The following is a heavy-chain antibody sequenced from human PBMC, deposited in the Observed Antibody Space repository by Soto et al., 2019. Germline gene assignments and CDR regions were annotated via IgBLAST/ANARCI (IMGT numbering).Heavy chain of an antibody. CDR2: ISGSGGSI. CDR1: GFTFSSYA. J-gene: IGHJ4*02. D-gene: IGHD3-10*01. CDR3: AKTNGELPTFDY. Sequence: GGSLRLSCAASGFTFSSYAMSWVRQAPGKGLEWVSAISGSGGSIYYADSVKGRFTISRDNSKNTLYLQMNSLRAEDTAVYYCAKTNGELPTFDYWGQGTLVTVSS. V-gene: IGHV3-23*01.